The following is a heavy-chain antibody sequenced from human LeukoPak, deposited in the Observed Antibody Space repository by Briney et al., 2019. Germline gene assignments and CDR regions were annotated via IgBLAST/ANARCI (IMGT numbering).Heavy chain of an antibody. J-gene: IGHJ6*03. Sequence: GGSLRLSCAASGFTFSRNVMHWVRQAPGKGLEWVALISYDGNNKFYADSVKGRFTISRDNSRNTLYLQMNSLRGEDAAVCSCARGGIPTGPYYYFYYMDVWGKGTAVTVSS. V-gene: IGHV3-30*01. D-gene: IGHD3-10*01. CDR3: ARGGIPTGPYYYFYYMDV. CDR1: GFTFSRNV. CDR2: ISYDGNNK.